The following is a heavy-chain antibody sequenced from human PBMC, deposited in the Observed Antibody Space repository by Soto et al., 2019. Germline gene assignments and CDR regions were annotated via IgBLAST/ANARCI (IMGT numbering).Heavy chain of an antibody. J-gene: IGHJ6*02. CDR2: IYYSGST. V-gene: IGHV4-59*01. D-gene: IGHD1-1*01. CDR3: ARDLQLERRGYYYYGMDV. Sequence: SETLSLTCTVSGGSISSYYWSWIRQPPGKGLEWIGYIYYSGSTNYNPSLKSRVTISVDTSKNQFSLKLSSVTAADTAVYYCARDLQLERRGYYYYGMDVWGQGTTVIVSS. CDR1: GGSISSYY.